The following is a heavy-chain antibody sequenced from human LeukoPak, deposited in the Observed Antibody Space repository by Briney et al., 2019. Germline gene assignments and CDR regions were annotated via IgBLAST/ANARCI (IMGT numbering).Heavy chain of an antibody. CDR1: GFTFSSYS. D-gene: IGHD6-13*01. J-gene: IGHJ4*02. V-gene: IGHV3-21*01. CDR3: ARVGQQLGTRGAELDY. CDR2: ISSSSSYI. Sequence: PGGSLRLSCAASGFTFSSYSMNWVRQAPGKGLEWVSSISSSSSYIYYADSVKGRFTISRDNAKSSLYLQMNSLRAEDTAVYYCARVGQQLGTRGAELDYWGQGTLVTVSS.